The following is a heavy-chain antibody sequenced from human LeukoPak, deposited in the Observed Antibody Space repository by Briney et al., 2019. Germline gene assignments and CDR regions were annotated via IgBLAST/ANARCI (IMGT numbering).Heavy chain of an antibody. CDR2: ISSSNNTI. Sequence: PGGSLRLSCAASGFTFSSYSMNWVRQAPGKGLEWVSYISSSNNTIYYADSVKGRFTISRDNAKNSLYLQMNSLRAEDSAVYYCARYPGGFDNWGQGTMVTVSS. CDR1: GFTFSSYS. V-gene: IGHV3-48*01. CDR3: ARYPGGFDN. D-gene: IGHD1-14*01. J-gene: IGHJ3*02.